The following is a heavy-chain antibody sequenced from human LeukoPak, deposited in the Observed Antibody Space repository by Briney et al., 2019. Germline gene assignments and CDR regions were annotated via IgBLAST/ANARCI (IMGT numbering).Heavy chain of an antibody. D-gene: IGHD3-10*01. CDR1: GGSISSSNYY. CDR2: IHYSGST. J-gene: IGHJ4*02. V-gene: IGHV4-39*01. Sequence: PSETLSLTCTVSGGSISSSNYYWGWIRQPPGKGLEWIGSIHYSGSTYYNPSLKSRVTVSVDTSKNQFTVNLSSVTAADTAVYYCTRHFGSGRDDYWGQGTLVSV. CDR3: TRHFGSGRDDY.